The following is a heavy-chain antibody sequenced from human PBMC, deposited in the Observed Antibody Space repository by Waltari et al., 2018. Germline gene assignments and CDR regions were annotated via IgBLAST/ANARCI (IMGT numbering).Heavy chain of an antibody. V-gene: IGHV3-7*03. CDR2: INQDGSEK. CDR1: GFSFSSHW. J-gene: IGHJ4*02. D-gene: IGHD3-10*01. Sequence: EVQLVESGGGLVQPGGSLRLSCAASGFSFSSHWCSWFRQAPGKGLEWVANINQDGSEKYYVDSVKGRFTISRDNAKNSLSLQMNSLRAEDTAVFYCARDGSAPGIYFDYWGQGKLVTVSS. CDR3: ARDGSAPGIYFDY.